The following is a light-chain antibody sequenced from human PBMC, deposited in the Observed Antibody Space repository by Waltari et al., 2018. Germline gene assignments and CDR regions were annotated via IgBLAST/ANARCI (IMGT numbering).Light chain of an antibody. CDR3: CSYAGSTTE. CDR2: EIS. CDR1: SSDVGNYNL. J-gene: IGLJ2*01. Sequence: QSALTQPASVSGSPGQSITISCTGTSSDVGNYNLVSWYQQPPGKAPKLLIYEISKRPSGVSNRFSGSKSGHTASLTISGLQAEDEADYYCCSYAGSTTEFGGGTKVTVL. V-gene: IGLV2-23*02.